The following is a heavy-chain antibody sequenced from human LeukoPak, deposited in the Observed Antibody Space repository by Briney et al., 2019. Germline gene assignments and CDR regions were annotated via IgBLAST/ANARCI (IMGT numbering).Heavy chain of an antibody. V-gene: IGHV3-11*06. Sequence: GGSLRLSCAASGFTFSDYYMSWIRQAPGKGLEWVSYISSSSSYIYYADSVKGRFTISRDNAKNSLYLQMNSLRAEDTAVYYCAKESSSNWFDPWGQGTLVTVSS. CDR1: GFTFSDYY. D-gene: IGHD6-13*01. J-gene: IGHJ5*02. CDR2: ISSSSSYI. CDR3: AKESSSNWFDP.